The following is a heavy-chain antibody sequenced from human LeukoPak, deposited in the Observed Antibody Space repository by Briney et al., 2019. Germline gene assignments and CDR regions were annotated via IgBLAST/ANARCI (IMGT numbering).Heavy chain of an antibody. Sequence: ASVKVSCKASGSTFTGYYMHWVRQAPGQGLEWMGWINPNSGGTNYAQKFQGRVTMTRDTSISTAYMELSRLRSDDTAVYYCARDPYDFWSGYHYGPYYFDYWGQGTLVTVSS. CDR3: ARDPYDFWSGYHYGPYYFDY. V-gene: IGHV1-2*02. CDR1: GSTFTGYY. CDR2: INPNSGGT. D-gene: IGHD3-3*01. J-gene: IGHJ4*02.